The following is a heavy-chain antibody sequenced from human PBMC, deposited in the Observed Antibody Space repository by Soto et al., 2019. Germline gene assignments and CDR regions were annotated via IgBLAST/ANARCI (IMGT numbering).Heavy chain of an antibody. CDR1: GYTFTSYG. J-gene: IGHJ6*02. CDR2: ISAYNGNT. Sequence: QVQLVQSGAEVKKPGASVKVSCKASGYTFTSYGISWVRQAPGQGLEWMGWISAYNGNTNYAQKLQGRVTMTTDTSPSTAYMELRSLRSDDTAVDYCARVEGIAAAGDRYYYYGMDVWGQGTTVTVSS. V-gene: IGHV1-18*01. CDR3: ARVEGIAAAGDRYYYYGMDV. D-gene: IGHD6-13*01.